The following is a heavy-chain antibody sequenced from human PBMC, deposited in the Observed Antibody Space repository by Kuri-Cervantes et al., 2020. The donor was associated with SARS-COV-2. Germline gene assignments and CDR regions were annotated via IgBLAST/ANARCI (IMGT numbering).Heavy chain of an antibody. V-gene: IGHV4-38-2*02. D-gene: IGHD7-27*01. CDR2: IYHSGGT. J-gene: IGHJ6*03. CDR1: GYSISSGYY. Sequence: SETLSLTCTVSGYSISSGYYWGWIRQPPGKGLEWIGSIYHSGGTYYNPSLKSRVTISVDTSKNQFSLKLSSVTAADTAVYYCARAAGDQGEYYYYYYMDVWGKGTTVTVSS. CDR3: ARAAGDQGEYYYYYYMDV.